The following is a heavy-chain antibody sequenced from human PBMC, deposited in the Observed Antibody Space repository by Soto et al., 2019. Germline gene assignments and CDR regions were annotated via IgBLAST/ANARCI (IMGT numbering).Heavy chain of an antibody. CDR3: VRDFDS. J-gene: IGHJ4*02. Sequence: PGGSLRLSCAASGFTFSSYAMSWVRQSPGKGLEWVSVISGSGGNIYYADSVKGRFTISRDNSKSTLYLHMNGLRAEDTALYYRVRDFDSWGQGTLVTVSS. CDR2: ISGSGGNI. V-gene: IGHV3-23*01. CDR1: GFTFSSYA.